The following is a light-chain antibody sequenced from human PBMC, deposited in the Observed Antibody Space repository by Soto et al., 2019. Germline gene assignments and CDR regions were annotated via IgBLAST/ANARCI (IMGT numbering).Light chain of an antibody. J-gene: IGLJ2*01. CDR3: AAWDDSLNGVV. V-gene: IGLV1-44*01. Sequence: QSVLTQPPSASGTPGQRVTISCSGSSSNIGSNTVNWYQQLPGTAPKLLIYSNNQRPSGVPDRFSGSKSGTSASLAISGLQSEDEGDYYCAAWDDSLNGVVFGGWTKLTVL. CDR1: SSNIGSNT. CDR2: SNN.